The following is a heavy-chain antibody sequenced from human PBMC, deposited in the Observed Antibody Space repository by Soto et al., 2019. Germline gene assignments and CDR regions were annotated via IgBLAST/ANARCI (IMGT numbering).Heavy chain of an antibody. CDR2: SIPCFGTS. D-gene: IGHD2-21*02. V-gene: IGHV1-69*12. Sequence: QVHLVQSGAEVQKPGSSVKVSCKASGGNFRSESLNWERQAPGQGIEWMGGSIPCFGTSDYAQKFQGGLTISADESTTTAYMELSSLRSQDTGVYYCARGHEFGGNSDAYDIWGQAAIVSVPS. CDR3: ARGHEFGGNSDAYDI. J-gene: IGHJ3*02. CDR1: GGNFRSES.